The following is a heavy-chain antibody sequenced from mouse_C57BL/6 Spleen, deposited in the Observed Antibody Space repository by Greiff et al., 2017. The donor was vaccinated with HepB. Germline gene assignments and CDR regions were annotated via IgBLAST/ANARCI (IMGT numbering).Heavy chain of an antibody. CDR1: GYTFTSYW. D-gene: IGHD3-2*02. CDR2: IYPSDSET. CDR3: ATRQLRLDY. V-gene: IGHV1-61*01. J-gene: IGHJ2*01. Sequence: VQLQQPGAELVRPGSSVKLSCKASGYTFTSYWMDWVKQRPGQGLEWIGNIYPSDSETHYNQKFKDKATLTVDKSSSTAYMQLSSLTSEDSAVYYCATRQLRLDYWGQGTTLTVSS.